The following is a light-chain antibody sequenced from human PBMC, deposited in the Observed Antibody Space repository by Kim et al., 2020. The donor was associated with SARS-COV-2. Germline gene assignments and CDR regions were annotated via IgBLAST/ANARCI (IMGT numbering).Light chain of an antibody. CDR3: NSRDSSGNHWV. V-gene: IGLV3-19*01. CDR2: GKN. Sequence: ALGQTVRITCQGDSRISYYASWYQQKPGQAPVLVIYGKNNRPAGIPDRVAGSSSGNTASLTITGAQAEDEADYYCNSRDSSGNHWVFGGGTQLTVL. CDR1: SRISYY. J-gene: IGLJ3*02.